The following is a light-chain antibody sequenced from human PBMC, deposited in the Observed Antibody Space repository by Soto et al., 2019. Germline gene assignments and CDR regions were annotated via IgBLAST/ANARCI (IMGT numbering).Light chain of an antibody. Sequence: EVLMTQSPATLSLSPGERATLSCWASETVATNLAWYQQKPGQAPRLLISGASTRAAGISDRFRGSGSGTEFTLTISSLEPEDFAVYYCQQRARWPMPFGQGTRLELK. CDR1: ETVATN. CDR2: GAS. V-gene: IGKV3-15*01. CDR3: QQRARWPMP. J-gene: IGKJ5*01.